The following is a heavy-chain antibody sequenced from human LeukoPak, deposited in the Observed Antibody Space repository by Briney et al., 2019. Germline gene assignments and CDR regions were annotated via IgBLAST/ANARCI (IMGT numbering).Heavy chain of an antibody. Sequence: SETLSLTCTVSGGSISSHYWSWIRQPPGKGLEWIGYIYHSGSTNYNPSLKSRVTISVDTSKNQFSLKLSSVTAADTAVYYCARGASITMVRGVIGNWFDPWGQGTLVTVSS. D-gene: IGHD3-10*01. V-gene: IGHV4-59*11. J-gene: IGHJ5*02. CDR3: ARGASITMVRGVIGNWFDP. CDR1: GGSISSHY. CDR2: IYHSGST.